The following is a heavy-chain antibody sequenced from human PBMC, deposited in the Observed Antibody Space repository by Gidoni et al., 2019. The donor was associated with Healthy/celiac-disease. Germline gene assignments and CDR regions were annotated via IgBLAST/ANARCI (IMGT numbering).Heavy chain of an antibody. CDR1: GYPFTGYY. D-gene: IGHD3-10*01. CDR3: ARDVAWFGELLSFDY. Sequence: QVQLVQSGAEVKKPGASVKVSCKASGYPFTGYYMHWVRQAPGQGLEWMGWINPNSGGTNYAQKFQGRVTMTRDTSISTAYMELSRLRSDDTAVYYCARDVAWFGELLSFDYWGQGTLVTVSS. V-gene: IGHV1-2*02. J-gene: IGHJ4*02. CDR2: INPNSGGT.